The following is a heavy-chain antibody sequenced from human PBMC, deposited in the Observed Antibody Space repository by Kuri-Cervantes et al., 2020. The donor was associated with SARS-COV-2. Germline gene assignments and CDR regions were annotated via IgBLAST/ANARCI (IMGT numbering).Heavy chain of an antibody. CDR3: AGSSGWYTYYYYGMDV. J-gene: IGHJ6*02. D-gene: IGHD6-19*01. CDR1: GGSISSYY. Sequence: ESLKISCTVSGGSISSYYWSWIRQPPGKGLEWIGHIYYSGSTNYNPSLKSRVTISVDTSKNQFSPKLSSVTAADTAVYYCAGSSGWYTYYYYGMDVWGQGTTVTVSS. V-gene: IGHV4-59*01. CDR2: IYYSGST.